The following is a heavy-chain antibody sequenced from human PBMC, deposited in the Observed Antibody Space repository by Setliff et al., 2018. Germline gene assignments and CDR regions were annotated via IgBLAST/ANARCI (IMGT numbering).Heavy chain of an antibody. V-gene: IGHV4-59*11. J-gene: IGHJ2*01. CDR1: GVSISSHY. Sequence: ETLSLTCTVSGVSISSHYRSWVRRPPGKGLECIGDIYYTGSTKYNPSLWSRLTMSIDTSKKQFSLRLTSVSAADTAVYYCARLRKSTPHWYFDLWGRGTLVTVSS. CDR2: IYYTGST. CDR3: ARLRKSTPHWYFDL.